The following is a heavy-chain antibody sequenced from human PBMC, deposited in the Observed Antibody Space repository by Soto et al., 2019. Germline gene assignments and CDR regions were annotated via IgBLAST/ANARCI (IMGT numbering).Heavy chain of an antibody. CDR2: IYYSGST. J-gene: IGHJ6*02. D-gene: IGHD1-26*01. CDR1: GGSVSSGSYY. CDR3: ARVALLHGYEYGMDV. V-gene: IGHV4-61*01. Sequence: SETLSLTCTVSGGSVSSGSYYWSWIRQPPGKGLEWIGYIYYSGSTNYNPSLKSRVTISVDTSKNPFSLMLSSVTAADTAVYYCARVALLHGYEYGMDVWGQGTTDTISS.